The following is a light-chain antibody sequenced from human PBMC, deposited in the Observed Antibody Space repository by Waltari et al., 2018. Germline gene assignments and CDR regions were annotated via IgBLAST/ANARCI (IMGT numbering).Light chain of an antibody. J-gene: IGLJ1*01. V-gene: IGLV3-21*04. Sequence: SYALTQPPSVSVAPGTTARITCGGDNIGSYSLPWSQQKPGQAPGLVIFYDSDRPSGIPERFSGSNSGNTATLTISSVEAGDEAKYYCHVWHPDMDPGVFGPGTEVSV. CDR3: HVWHPDMDPGV. CDR1: NIGSYS. CDR2: YDS.